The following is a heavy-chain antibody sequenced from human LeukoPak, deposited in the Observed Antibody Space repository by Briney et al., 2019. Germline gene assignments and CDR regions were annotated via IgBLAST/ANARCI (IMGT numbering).Heavy chain of an antibody. Sequence: PSETLSLTCTVSGGSISSSSYYWGWIRQPPGKGLEWIGSIYYSGSTYYNPSLKSRVTISVDTSKNQFSLKLSSVTAADTAVYYCARDRAQQWPTFDYWGQGTLVTVSS. CDR2: IYYSGST. V-gene: IGHV4-39*07. D-gene: IGHD6-19*01. J-gene: IGHJ4*02. CDR3: ARDRAQQWPTFDY. CDR1: GGSISSSSYY.